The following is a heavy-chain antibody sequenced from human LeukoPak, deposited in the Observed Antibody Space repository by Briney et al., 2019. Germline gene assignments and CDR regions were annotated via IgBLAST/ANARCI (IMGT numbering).Heavy chain of an antibody. D-gene: IGHD3-22*01. CDR2: IYYSGST. V-gene: IGHV4-39*01. CDR1: GGSISSSSYY. J-gene: IGHJ4*02. Sequence: SETLSLTCTVSGGSISSSSYYWGWIRQPPGKGLEWIGSIYYSGSTYYNPSLKSRVTISVDTSKNQFSLKLSSVTAADTAVYYCARHRGYYEAPVGYWGQGTLVTVSS. CDR3: ARHRGYYEAPVGY.